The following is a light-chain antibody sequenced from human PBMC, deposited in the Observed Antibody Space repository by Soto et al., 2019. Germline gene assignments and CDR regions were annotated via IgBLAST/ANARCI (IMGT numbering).Light chain of an antibody. CDR2: SNN. J-gene: IGLJ2*01. V-gene: IGLV1-44*01. CDR3: AAWDDSLNGPI. Sequence: QTVVTQPPSASGTPGQRVTISCSGSSSNIGSNTVNWYQQLPGTAPKLLIHSNNQLPSGVPDRFSGSKSVTSASLAISGLQSEDEADYYCAAWDDSLNGPIFGGGTKLTVL. CDR1: SSNIGSNT.